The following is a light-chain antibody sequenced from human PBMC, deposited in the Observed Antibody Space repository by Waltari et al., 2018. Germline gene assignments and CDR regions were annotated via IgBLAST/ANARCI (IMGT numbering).Light chain of an antibody. CDR1: QSISVF. Sequence: DIQMTQSPSSLSASVGDRVTITCRASQSISVFLNWYQQKPGKAPKLLIYAASTFHIGVPSRFSGSGSGTDFTLTINNLQPEDFATYSCQQSYSTPLTFGGGTRVEIK. CDR3: QQSYSTPLT. V-gene: IGKV1-39*01. J-gene: IGKJ4*01. CDR2: AAS.